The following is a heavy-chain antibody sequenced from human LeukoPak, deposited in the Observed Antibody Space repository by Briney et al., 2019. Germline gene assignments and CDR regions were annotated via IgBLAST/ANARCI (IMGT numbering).Heavy chain of an antibody. Sequence: PGGSLRLSCAASGFTFSSYAMNWVRQAPGKGLEWVSAISGSGGSTYYADSVKGGFTISRDNSKNTLYLQMNSLRAEDTAVYYCAKGYGSGSYLADYWGQGTLVTVSS. J-gene: IGHJ4*02. CDR1: GFTFSSYA. D-gene: IGHD3-10*01. V-gene: IGHV3-23*01. CDR2: ISGSGGST. CDR3: AKGYGSGSYLADY.